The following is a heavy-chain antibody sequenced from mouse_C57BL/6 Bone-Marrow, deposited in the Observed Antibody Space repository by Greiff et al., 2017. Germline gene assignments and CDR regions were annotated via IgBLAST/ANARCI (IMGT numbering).Heavy chain of an antibody. CDR1: GYTFTDYS. Sequence: VQLQQSGPVLVKPGASVKMSCKASGYTFTDYSMNWVKQSHGKSLEWIGVINPYNGGTSYNQTFKGKATLTVDTSSSTAYMELNSLTSEDSAVYYSASPVLRYPVYALDYWGQGTSVTVSS. J-gene: IGHJ4*01. CDR2: INPYNGGT. D-gene: IGHD1-1*01. V-gene: IGHV1-19*01. CDR3: ASPVLRYPVYALDY.